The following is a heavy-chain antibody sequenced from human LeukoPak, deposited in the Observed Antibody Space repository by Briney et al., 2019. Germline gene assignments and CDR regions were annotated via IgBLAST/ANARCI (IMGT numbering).Heavy chain of an antibody. D-gene: IGHD3-10*01. V-gene: IGHV3-21*01. CDR1: GFTFSSYS. J-gene: IGHJ6*02. CDR2: ISSSSSYI. CDR3: AREGYYGSGSAYYYGMDV. Sequence: PGGSLRLSCAASGFTFSSYSMKWVRQAPGEGLGWVSSISSSSSYIYYADSVKGRFTISRDNAKNSLYLQMNSLRAEDTAVYYCAREGYYGSGSAYYYGMDVWGQGTTVTVSS.